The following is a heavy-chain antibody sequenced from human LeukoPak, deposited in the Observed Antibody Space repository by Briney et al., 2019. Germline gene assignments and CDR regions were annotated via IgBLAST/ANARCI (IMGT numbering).Heavy chain of an antibody. Sequence: PGGSLRLSCAASGFTFSSYGMSWVRQAPGKGLEWVSAISGSGGSTYYADSVKGRFTISRDNSQNTLYLQMGSLRVEDTAIFYCAKVRSATGMTTTYFDYWGQGTLVTVSS. CDR2: ISGSGGST. CDR3: AKVRSATGMTTTYFDY. CDR1: GFTFSSYG. J-gene: IGHJ4*02. D-gene: IGHD1-26*01. V-gene: IGHV3-23*01.